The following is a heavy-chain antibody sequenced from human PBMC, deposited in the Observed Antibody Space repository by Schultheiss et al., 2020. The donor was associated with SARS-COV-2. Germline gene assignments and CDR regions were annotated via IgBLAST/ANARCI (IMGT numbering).Heavy chain of an antibody. CDR3: ARAPVARYGMDV. J-gene: IGHJ6*02. Sequence: SVKVSCKASGGTFSSYAISWVRQAPGQGLEWMGGIIPIFGTANYAQKFQGRVTITADESTSTAYMELSSLRSEDTAVYYCARAPVARYGMDVWGQGTTVTVSS. CDR2: IIPIFGTA. CDR1: GGTFSSYA. V-gene: IGHV1-69*13. D-gene: IGHD6-19*01.